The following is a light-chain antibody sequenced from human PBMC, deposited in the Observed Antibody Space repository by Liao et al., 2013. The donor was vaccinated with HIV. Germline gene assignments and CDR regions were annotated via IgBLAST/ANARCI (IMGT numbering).Light chain of an antibody. Sequence: SDELTQPSSVSVSPGQTASITCSGGELENTYASWYQQKPGQSPVVVIYQDTKRPSGIPERFSGSNSGNTATLTISGTQAMDEADYYCQAWDSSTACVVFGGGTKLTVL. CDR3: QAWDSSTACVV. CDR1: ELENTY. V-gene: IGLV3-1*01. J-gene: IGLJ3*02. CDR2: QDT.